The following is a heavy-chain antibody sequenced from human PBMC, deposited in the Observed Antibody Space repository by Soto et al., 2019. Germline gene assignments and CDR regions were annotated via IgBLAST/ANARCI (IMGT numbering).Heavy chain of an antibody. D-gene: IGHD3-9*01. Sequence: GASVKVSCKASGYTFTSYGISWVRQAPGQGLEWMGWISAYNGNTNYAQKLQGRVTMTTDTSTSTAYMELRSLRSDDTAVYYCAGDPFSYYDSLAGYHDFDYWGQGTLVTVSS. V-gene: IGHV1-18*01. J-gene: IGHJ4*02. CDR3: AGDPFSYYDSLAGYHDFDY. CDR2: ISAYNGNT. CDR1: GYTFTSYG.